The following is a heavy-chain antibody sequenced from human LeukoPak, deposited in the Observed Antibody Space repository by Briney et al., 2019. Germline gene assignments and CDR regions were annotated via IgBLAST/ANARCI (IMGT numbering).Heavy chain of an antibody. J-gene: IGHJ5*02. CDR2: IYYRGST. D-gene: IGHD5/OR15-5a*01. Sequence: PSETLSLTCSASGGSVSSSSYHWGWIRQPPGKGLEWVGTIYYRGSTYYNASLKSRVTISVDTSRNQFSLELTSVAAADTAVYYCATLPSTTWGQGTLVTVSS. CDR3: ATLPSTT. V-gene: IGHV4-39*01. CDR1: GGSVSSSSYH.